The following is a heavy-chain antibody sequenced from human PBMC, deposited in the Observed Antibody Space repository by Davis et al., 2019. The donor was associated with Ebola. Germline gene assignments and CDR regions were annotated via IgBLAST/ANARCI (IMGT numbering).Heavy chain of an antibody. CDR3: AKLSDVIRFYYFDY. CDR2: ISGSGSST. V-gene: IGHV3-23*01. CDR1: GFTFSSYA. D-gene: IGHD2/OR15-2a*01. J-gene: IGHJ4*02. Sequence: PGGSLRLSCAASGFTFSSYAMTWVRRAPGNGLEWVSIISGSGSSTYYADSVRGRFTISRDNSKNTLSLQMSSLRAEDTAVYYCAKLSDVIRFYYFDYWGQGTLVTVSS.